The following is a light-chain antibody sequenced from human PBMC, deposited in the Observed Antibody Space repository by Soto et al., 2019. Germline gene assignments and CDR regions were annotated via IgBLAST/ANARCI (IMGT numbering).Light chain of an antibody. CDR2: GAS. CDR3: QQYGSLPKT. Sequence: ETVLTQSPGILSLSPGERATLSCRASQSVRSDYLAWFQQKPGQDPRLLIYGASTRAAGIPDRFDGRGSGTDFTLTITRLEPEDFAVYYCQQYGSLPKTFGQGTKVDIK. J-gene: IGKJ1*01. CDR1: QSVRSDY. V-gene: IGKV3-20*01.